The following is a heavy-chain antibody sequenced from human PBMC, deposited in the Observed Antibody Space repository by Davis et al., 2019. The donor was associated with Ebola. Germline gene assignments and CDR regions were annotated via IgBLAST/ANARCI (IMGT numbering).Heavy chain of an antibody. D-gene: IGHD2/OR15-2a*01. CDR1: GDSVSSNSAA. CDR2: TCFRSKWFN. CDR3: ARGTTLYPFDY. Sequence: SQTLSLTCAISGDSVSSNSAAWNWISQSPSRGLEWLGRTCFRSKWFNDYAVSVKSRITINPDTSKNQFSLQLNSVTPEDTAVYYCARGTTLYPFDYWGHGTLVTVSS. J-gene: IGHJ4*01. V-gene: IGHV6-1*01.